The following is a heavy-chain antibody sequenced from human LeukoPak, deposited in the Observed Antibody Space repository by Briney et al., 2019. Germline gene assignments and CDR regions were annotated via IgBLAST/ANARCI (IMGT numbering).Heavy chain of an antibody. CDR1: GFTFSSYA. V-gene: IGHV3-23*01. CDR2: TSGSGGST. CDR3: AKALGYCSSTSCHAFDY. Sequence: GGSLRLSCAASGFTFSSYAMSWVRQAPGKGLEWVSATSGSGGSTYYADSVKGRFTISRDNSKNTLYLQMNSLRAEDTAVYYCAKALGYCSSTSCHAFDYWGQGTLVTVSS. D-gene: IGHD2-2*01. J-gene: IGHJ4*02.